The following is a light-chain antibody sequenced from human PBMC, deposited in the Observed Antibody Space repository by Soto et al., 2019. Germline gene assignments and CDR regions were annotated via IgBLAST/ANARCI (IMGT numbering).Light chain of an antibody. CDR2: GAS. CDR1: QSVSSN. CDR3: HQYNNWLIT. J-gene: IGKJ5*01. Sequence: EIVMTQSPATLSVSPGERATLSCRASQSVSSNLAWYQQKPGQAPRLLIYGASTRATGIPARFSGSGSGTEFTITISSLQSEDFAVYYCHQYNNWLITCGQGTRLESK. V-gene: IGKV3-15*01.